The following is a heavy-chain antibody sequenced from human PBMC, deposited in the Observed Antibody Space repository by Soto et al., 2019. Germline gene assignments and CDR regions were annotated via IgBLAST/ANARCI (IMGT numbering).Heavy chain of an antibody. J-gene: IGHJ6*03. CDR1: GDSLNDYY. CDR2: INPNGGVT. CDR3: ARESGGATATLDYYYFYMDV. Sequence: QVQLVQSGAEVRKPGASVTVSSRSSGDSLNDYYIHWARQAPGQGIEWMGWINPNGGVTKYAQKFQGWVSMTRDTSIRTVYMQLSRLRSDDTAVYYCARESGGATATLDYYYFYMDVWGTGTTVTVSS. D-gene: IGHD5-12*01. V-gene: IGHV1-2*04.